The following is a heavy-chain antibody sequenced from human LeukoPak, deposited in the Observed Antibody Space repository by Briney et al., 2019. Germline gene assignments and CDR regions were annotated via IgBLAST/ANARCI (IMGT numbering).Heavy chain of an antibody. CDR3: AKESGDDSSGYYEVFDY. CDR1: GFTFTSYA. Sequence: PGGSLRLSCTASGFTFTSYAMSWVRQAPGKGLEWVSVISGTGGSTSHADSVKGRFTISRDNSKNTLYLQMNSLRAEDTAVYYCAKESGDDSSGYYEVFDYWGQGTLVTVSS. J-gene: IGHJ4*02. CDR2: ISGTGGST. D-gene: IGHD3-22*01. V-gene: IGHV3-23*01.